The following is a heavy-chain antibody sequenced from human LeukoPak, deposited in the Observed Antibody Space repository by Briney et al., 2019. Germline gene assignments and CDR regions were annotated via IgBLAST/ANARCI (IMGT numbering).Heavy chain of an antibody. J-gene: IGHJ4*02. Sequence: GGSLRLSCAASGFTFSSYWMTWARQAPGKGLEWVANIKEDGSERYYVDSVKGRFTISRDNAKNSLYLQMNSPRVEDTAVYYCAKDVLYSNTWYPFDCWGQGTLVTVSS. CDR2: IKEDGSER. D-gene: IGHD6-13*01. V-gene: IGHV3-7*01. CDR3: AKDVLYSNTWYPFDC. CDR1: GFTFSSYW.